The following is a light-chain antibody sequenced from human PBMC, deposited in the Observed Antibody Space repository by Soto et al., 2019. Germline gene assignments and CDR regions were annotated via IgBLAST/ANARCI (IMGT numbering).Light chain of an antibody. Sequence: DIQMTQSPSSVSASVGDRVTITCRASQDISTWLAWYQQKPGKAPSLPIYAASSLQSGVPSRFSGSGSGTDFSLTISSLQPEDLATYYCQQANSFPPFTFGQGTKVEIK. CDR1: QDISTW. CDR2: AAS. J-gene: IGKJ2*01. V-gene: IGKV1-12*01. CDR3: QQANSFPPFT.